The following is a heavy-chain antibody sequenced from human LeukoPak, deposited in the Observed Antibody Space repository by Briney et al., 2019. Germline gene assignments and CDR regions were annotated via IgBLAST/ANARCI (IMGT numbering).Heavy chain of an antibody. CDR1: GGSISSYY. Sequence: AGTLSLTCTVSGGSISSYYWSWIRQPPGKGLEWIGYIHCSGSINYNPSLKSRVTMSVDTSKNHFSVRLSSVTAADTAIYYCARRATSGPPYSLDYWGQGILVTV. D-gene: IGHD1-26*01. CDR3: ARRATSGPPYSLDY. J-gene: IGHJ4*02. CDR2: IHCSGSI. V-gene: IGHV4-59*08.